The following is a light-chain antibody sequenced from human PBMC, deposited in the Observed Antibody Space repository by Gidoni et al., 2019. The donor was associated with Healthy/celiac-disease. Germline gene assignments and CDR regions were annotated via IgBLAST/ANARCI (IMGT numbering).Light chain of an antibody. CDR2: QAS. CDR3: QAWDSSTGVV. Sequence: SYELTQPPSVSVSPGQTASITCSGDKLGDKYACCYQQKPGQSPALVIYQASKRPSGIPDRFSGSNSGNTATLTISGTQAMDEADYYCQAWDSSTGVVFGGGTKLTVL. J-gene: IGLJ2*01. CDR1: KLGDKY. V-gene: IGLV3-1*01.